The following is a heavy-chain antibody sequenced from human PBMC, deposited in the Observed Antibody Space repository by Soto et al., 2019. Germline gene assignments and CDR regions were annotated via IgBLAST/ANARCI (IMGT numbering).Heavy chain of an antibody. V-gene: IGHV3-33*01. CDR3: ARGGLGELSRIDY. D-gene: IGHD3-16*02. Sequence: GGSLRLSCAASGFTFSSYGMHWVRQAPGKGLEWVAVIWYGGSNKYYADSVKGRFTISRDNSKNTLYLQMNSLRAEDTAVYYCARGGLGELSRIDYWGQGTLVTVSS. CDR1: GFTFSSYG. CDR2: IWYGGSNK. J-gene: IGHJ4*02.